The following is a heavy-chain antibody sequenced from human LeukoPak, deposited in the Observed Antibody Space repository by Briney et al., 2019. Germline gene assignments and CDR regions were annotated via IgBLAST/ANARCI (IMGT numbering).Heavy chain of an antibody. J-gene: IGHJ6*04. CDR1: GGSISSGSYY. CDR2: IYTSGST. Sequence: SETLSLTCTVSGGSISSGSYYWSWIRQPAGKGLEWIGRIYTSGSTNHNPSLKSRVTISVDTSKNQFSLKLSSVTAADTAVYYCARDKSMDVWGKGTTVTVSS. V-gene: IGHV4-61*02. CDR3: ARDKSMDV.